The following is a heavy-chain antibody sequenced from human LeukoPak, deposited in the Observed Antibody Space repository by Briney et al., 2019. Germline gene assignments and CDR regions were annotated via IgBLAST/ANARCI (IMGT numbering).Heavy chain of an antibody. D-gene: IGHD3-16*02. J-gene: IGHJ4*02. CDR3: ARAYRGFDY. Sequence: PSQTLSLTCTVSGGSISSGGYYWSWLRQPPGKGLEWIGYIYHSGSTYYNPSLKSRVTISVDRSKNQFSLKLSSVTAADTAVYYCARAYRGFDYWGQGTLVTVSS. V-gene: IGHV4-30-2*01. CDR2: IYHSGST. CDR1: GGSISSGGYY.